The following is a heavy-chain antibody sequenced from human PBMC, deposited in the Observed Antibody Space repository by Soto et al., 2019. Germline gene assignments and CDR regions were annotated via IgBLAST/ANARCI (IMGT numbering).Heavy chain of an antibody. D-gene: IGHD5-18*01. CDR3: AKASSRIQLWYPHFDY. CDR2: ISYDGSNK. V-gene: IGHV3-30*18. Sequence: GGSLRLSCAASGFTFSSYGMHWVRQAPGKGLEWVAVISYDGSNKYYADSVKGPFTISRDNPKNTLYLQMNSLRAGDTAVYYCAKASSRIQLWYPHFDYWGQGTLVTVSS. J-gene: IGHJ4*02. CDR1: GFTFSSYG.